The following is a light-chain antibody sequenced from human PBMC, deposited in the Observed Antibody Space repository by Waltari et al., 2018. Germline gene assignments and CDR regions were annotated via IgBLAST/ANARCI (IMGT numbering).Light chain of an antibody. Sequence: QSVLTQPPSVSGAPGQRVTISCTGNSSNIGAGYDVHWSQQLPGTAPKLLIYGNSNRPSGVPDRFSGSKSGTSASLAITGLQAEDEADYYCQSYDSSLSGVFGGGTKLTVL. J-gene: IGLJ2*01. CDR1: SSNIGAGYD. CDR3: QSYDSSLSGV. V-gene: IGLV1-40*01. CDR2: GNS.